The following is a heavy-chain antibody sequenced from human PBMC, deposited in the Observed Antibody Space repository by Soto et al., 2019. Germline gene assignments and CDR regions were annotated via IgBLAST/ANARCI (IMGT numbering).Heavy chain of an antibody. D-gene: IGHD3-9*01. V-gene: IGHV4-31*03. CDR1: GGSISSGGYY. J-gene: IGHJ5*02. Sequence: SETLSLTCTVSGGSISSGGYYWSWIRQHPGNGLERIGYIHYSGSTYYNPSLKSRVTISVDTSKNQFSLKLSSVSAADTAVYYCARDVGILTGPLGWFDPWGQGTLVTVSS. CDR3: ARDVGILTGPLGWFDP. CDR2: IHYSGST.